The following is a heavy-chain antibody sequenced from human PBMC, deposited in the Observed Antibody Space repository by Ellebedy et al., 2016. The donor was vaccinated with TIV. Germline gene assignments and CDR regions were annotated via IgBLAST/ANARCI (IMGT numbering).Heavy chain of an antibody. J-gene: IGHJ5*02. CDR2: IYYSGST. V-gene: IGHV4-59*08. Sequence: SETLSLTCTVSGGSISSYYWSWIRQPPGKGLEWIGYIYYSGSTNYNPSLKSRVTISVDTSKNQFSLKLSSVTAADTAVYYCASFIAAAGTWAFDPWGQGTLVTVSS. D-gene: IGHD6-13*01. CDR1: GGSISSYY. CDR3: ASFIAAAGTWAFDP.